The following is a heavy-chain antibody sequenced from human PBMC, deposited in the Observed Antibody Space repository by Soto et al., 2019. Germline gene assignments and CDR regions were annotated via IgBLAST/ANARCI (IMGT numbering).Heavy chain of an antibody. Sequence: QVQLVQSGAEVKKPGSSVKVSCKASGGTFSSYAISWVRQAPGQGLEWMGGIIPIFGTANYAQKFQGRVTITADESTSTAYMELSSLRSEDTAVYYCARERGVLVGDTTYYYCGIAVWGQGTTVTVSS. J-gene: IGHJ6*02. CDR1: GGTFSSYA. CDR2: IIPIFGTA. V-gene: IGHV1-69*01. D-gene: IGHD1-26*01. CDR3: ARERGVLVGDTTYYYCGIAV.